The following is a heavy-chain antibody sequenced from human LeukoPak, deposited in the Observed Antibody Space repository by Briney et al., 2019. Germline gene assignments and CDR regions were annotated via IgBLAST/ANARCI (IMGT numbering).Heavy chain of an antibody. CDR3: ARERARLRLEQIDC. Sequence: SQTLSLTCTVSGGSISSGGYYWSWIRQHPGKGLEWIGYIYYSGSTYYNPSLKSRVTISVDTSKNQFSLKLSSVTAADTAVYYCARERARLRLEQIDCWGQGTLATVSS. CDR1: GGSISSGGYY. CDR2: IYYSGST. J-gene: IGHJ4*02. D-gene: IGHD6-25*01. V-gene: IGHV4-31*03.